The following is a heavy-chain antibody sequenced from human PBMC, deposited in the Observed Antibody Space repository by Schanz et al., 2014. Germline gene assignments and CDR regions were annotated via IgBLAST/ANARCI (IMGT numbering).Heavy chain of an antibody. V-gene: IGHV3-74*01. CDR3: ARDQGYTTSCHIMDL. CDR1: GFTFSPYW. CDR2: INGDGSNT. J-gene: IGHJ1*01. Sequence: EVQLVESGGGLVQPGGSLRLSCGSSGFTFSPYWLHWVRQAPGKWLVWVSRINGDGSNTNYADSVKGRFTITRDNAKNTLYLQMDSRSVEDTAVYYCARDQGYTTSCHIMDLWGQGTLVTVAS. D-gene: IGHD1-1*01.